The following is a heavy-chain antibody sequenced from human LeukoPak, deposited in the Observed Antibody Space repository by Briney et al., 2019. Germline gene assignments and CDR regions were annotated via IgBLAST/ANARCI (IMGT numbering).Heavy chain of an antibody. Sequence: ASVKVSCKASGYTFTSYDINWVRQATGQGLEWMGWMNPNSGNTSYAQKFQGRVTMTRNTSISTAYMELSSLRSEDTAVYYCARVIGDYYDSSGYLYYFDYRGQGTLVTVSS. CDR1: GYTFTSYD. CDR2: MNPNSGNT. V-gene: IGHV1-8*01. CDR3: ARVIGDYYDSSGYLYYFDY. J-gene: IGHJ4*02. D-gene: IGHD3-22*01.